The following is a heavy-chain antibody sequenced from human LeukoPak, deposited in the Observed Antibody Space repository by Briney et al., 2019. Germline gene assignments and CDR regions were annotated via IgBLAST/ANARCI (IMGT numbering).Heavy chain of an antibody. Sequence: GGSLRLSCAASGFTFSTYVMSWVRQAPGKGLEWVSAISGSGGSTYYADSVKGRFTISRDNAKNSLYLQMNSLRAEDTAVYYCARDPYSNFFGAFDIWGQGTMVTVSS. CDR2: ISGSGGST. CDR1: GFTFSTYV. CDR3: ARDPYSNFFGAFDI. D-gene: IGHD6-13*01. J-gene: IGHJ3*02. V-gene: IGHV3-23*01.